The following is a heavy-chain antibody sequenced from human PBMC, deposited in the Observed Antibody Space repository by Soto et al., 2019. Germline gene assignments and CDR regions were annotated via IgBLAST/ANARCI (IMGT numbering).Heavy chain of an antibody. Sequence: PSETLSLTCTVSGGSISSGGYYWSWIRQHPGKGLEWIGYIYYSGSTYYNPSLKSRVTISVDTSKNQFSLKLVSVTASDTAVYYCARVSPASGWYWSYYGMDVWGQGTTVTVSS. V-gene: IGHV4-31*03. J-gene: IGHJ6*01. CDR1: GGSISSGGYY. CDR3: ARVSPASGWYWSYYGMDV. D-gene: IGHD6-19*01. CDR2: IYYSGST.